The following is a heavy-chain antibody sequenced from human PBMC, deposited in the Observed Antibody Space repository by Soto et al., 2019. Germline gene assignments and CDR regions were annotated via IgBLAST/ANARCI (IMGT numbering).Heavy chain of an antibody. J-gene: IGHJ4*02. CDR3: ASSGYSYGLYY. Sequence: PSEILSLTCTVSGGSISSGDYYWSWIRQPPGKGLEWIGYIYYSGSTYYNPSLKSRVTISVDTSKNQFSLKLSSVTAADTAVYYCASSGYSYGLYYWGQGTLVTVSS. V-gene: IGHV4-30-4*01. CDR2: IYYSGST. D-gene: IGHD5-18*01. CDR1: GGSISSGDYY.